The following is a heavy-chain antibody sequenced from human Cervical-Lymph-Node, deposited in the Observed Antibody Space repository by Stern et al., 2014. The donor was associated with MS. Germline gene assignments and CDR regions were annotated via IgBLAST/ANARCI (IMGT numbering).Heavy chain of an antibody. V-gene: IGHV1-46*01. Sequence: QVQLVQSGAGVKTPGASVKVSCKASGYTFTSYYMHWVRQAPGQGLEGMGVINPSDGSTTYAQKIQGRVTMTRDTSTTTVYMELSSLRSEDTAVYYCAREADAWGQGTLVTVSS. CDR3: AREADA. CDR2: INPSDGST. J-gene: IGHJ4*02. CDR1: GYTFTSYY.